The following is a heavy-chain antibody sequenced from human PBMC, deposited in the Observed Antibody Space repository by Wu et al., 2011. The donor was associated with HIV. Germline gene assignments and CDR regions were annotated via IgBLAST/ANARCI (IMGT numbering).Heavy chain of an antibody. V-gene: IGHV1-18*01. D-gene: IGHD2-2*01. J-gene: IGHJ6*03. CDR3: ARDHIVVVPAAPKPYYYYYMDV. CDR1: GYTFPDYG. CDR2: ISAYNGDT. Sequence: QVQLVQSGAEVKKPGASVKVSCKTSGYTFPDYGITWVRQAPGQGLEWMGWISAYNGDTKYGQNFQDRVTMTTDTSTSTAYMELRNLRSDDTAVYYCARDHIVVVPAAPKPYYYYYMDVWGKGTTVTVSS.